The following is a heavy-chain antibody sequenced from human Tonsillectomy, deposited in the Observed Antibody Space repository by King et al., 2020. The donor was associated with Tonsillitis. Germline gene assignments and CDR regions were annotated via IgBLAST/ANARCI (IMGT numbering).Heavy chain of an antibody. D-gene: IGHD3-22*01. Sequence: QLQESGPGLVKPSGTLSLTCAVSGGSISSSNWWRWVRQPPGKGLEWIGESYHSGSTNSNPSLKSRVTISVEKSKKPFSLKLGSLAAADTAVYYCARAYDSSGYYYDYFDYWGQGTLVTVSS. CDR1: GGSISSSNW. CDR2: SYHSGST. J-gene: IGHJ4*02. V-gene: IGHV4-4*02. CDR3: ARAYDSSGYYYDYFDY.